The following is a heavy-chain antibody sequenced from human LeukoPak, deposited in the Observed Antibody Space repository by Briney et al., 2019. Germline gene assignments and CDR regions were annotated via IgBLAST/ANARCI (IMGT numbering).Heavy chain of an antibody. CDR3: ARDQRGTMISN. CDR2: ISAYNGNT. V-gene: IGHV1-18*01. Sequence: ASVKVSCKASGYTFSRYSFTWVRQAPGQGLEWMGWISAYNGNTNYAQKLQGRVTMTTDTSTSTAYMELRSLRSDDTAVYYCARDQRGTMISNWGQGTLVTVSS. J-gene: IGHJ4*02. D-gene: IGHD3-22*01. CDR1: GYTFSRYS.